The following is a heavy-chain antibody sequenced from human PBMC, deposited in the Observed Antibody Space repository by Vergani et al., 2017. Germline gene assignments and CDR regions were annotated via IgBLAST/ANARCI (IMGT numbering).Heavy chain of an antibody. J-gene: IGHJ3*02. V-gene: IGHV4-34*01. CDR1: GGSFSGYY. CDR3: ARVGRSGWHQLGGYDAFDI. D-gene: IGHD6-25*01. Sequence: QVQLQQWGAGLLKPSETLSLTCAVYGGSFSGYYWSWIRQPPGKGLEWIGEINHSGSTNYNPSLKSRVTISVDTSKNQFSLKLSSVTAADTAVYYCARVGRSGWHQLGGYDAFDIWGQGTMVTVSS. CDR2: INHSGST.